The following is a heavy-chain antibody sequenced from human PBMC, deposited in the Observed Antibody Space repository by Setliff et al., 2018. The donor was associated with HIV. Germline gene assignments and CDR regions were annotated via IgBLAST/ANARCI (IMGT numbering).Heavy chain of an antibody. J-gene: IGHJ3*02. CDR3: ARRGGSFPHDAFDI. CDR2: IYHSGNT. D-gene: IGHD1-26*01. Sequence: ASETLSLTCAVSGGSISRSNWWSWVRQPPGKGLEWVGEIYHSGNTNYNPSLKSRVTVSVDKSKNQFSLKLSSVTAADTAVYYCARRGGSFPHDAFDIWGQGTMVT. V-gene: IGHV4-4*02. CDR1: GGSISRSNW.